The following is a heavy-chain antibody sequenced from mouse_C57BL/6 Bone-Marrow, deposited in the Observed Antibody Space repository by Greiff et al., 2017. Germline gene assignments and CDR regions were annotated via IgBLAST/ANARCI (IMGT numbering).Heavy chain of an antibody. CDR2: IYPTSGGT. Sequence: QVQLQQSGAELVKPGASVKMSCKASGYTFTGYCITWVKQRPGQGLEWIGGIYPTSGGTNYNEKFKSKARLTVDTSSNTAYMQLSSLTSEDSAVFYCAKSGPLGRSFDYWGQGTTLTVSA. J-gene: IGHJ2*01. CDR1: GYTFTGYC. V-gene: IGHV1-55*01. CDR3: AKSGPLGRSFDY. D-gene: IGHD4-1*01.